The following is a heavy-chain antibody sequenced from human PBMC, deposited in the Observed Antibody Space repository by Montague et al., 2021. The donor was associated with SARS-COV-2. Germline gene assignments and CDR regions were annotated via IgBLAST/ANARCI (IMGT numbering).Heavy chain of an antibody. D-gene: IGHD6-19*01. V-gene: IGHV4-59*08. CDR1: GGSFRDYA. CDR2: LSYSGRP. Sequence: SETLSLTCDFAGGSFRDYAWSWIRQPPRKRLEWIGYLSYSGRPIYNPSLESRVSISVDTSKNQFSLRLRSVIAADTAVYYCAGRLPQYTSGWYFDQWGQGTLGAVSS. J-gene: IGHJ4*02. CDR3: AGRLPQYTSGWYFDQ.